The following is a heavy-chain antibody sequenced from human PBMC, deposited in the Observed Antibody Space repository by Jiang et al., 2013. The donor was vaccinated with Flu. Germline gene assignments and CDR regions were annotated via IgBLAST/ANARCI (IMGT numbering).Heavy chain of an antibody. Sequence: TLSLTCTVSGGSVSSDSYYWTWIRQPPGKGLEWIGYIHHSGSNNYNPSLRSRVTMSVDTSKHQFSLRLSSVTAADTAVYFCARDQNGGTVHFWGQGTLVTVSS. CDR3: ARDQNGGTVHF. J-gene: IGHJ4*02. CDR2: IHHSGSN. V-gene: IGHV4-61*01. D-gene: IGHD4-23*01. CDR1: GGSVSSDSYY.